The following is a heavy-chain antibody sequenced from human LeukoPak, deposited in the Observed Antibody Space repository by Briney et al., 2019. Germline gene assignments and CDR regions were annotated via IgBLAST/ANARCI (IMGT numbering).Heavy chain of an antibody. J-gene: IGHJ6*03. Sequence: SETLSLTCAVYGGSFSGYYWSWIRQPPGKGLEWIGEINHSGSTNYNPSLKSRVTISVDTSKNQFSLKLSSVTAADTAVYYCASITAAPDSYYHYYYMDVWGKGTTVTVSS. CDR3: ASITAAPDSYYHYYYMDV. CDR1: GGSFSGYY. D-gene: IGHD2-2*01. V-gene: IGHV4-34*01. CDR2: INHSGST.